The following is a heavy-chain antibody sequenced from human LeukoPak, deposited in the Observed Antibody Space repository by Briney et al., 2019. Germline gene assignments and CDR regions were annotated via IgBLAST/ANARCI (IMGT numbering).Heavy chain of an antibody. Sequence: SQTLSLTCTVSGGSISSGSYYWSWIRQPAGKGLEWIGRIYTSGSTNYNPSLKSRVTMSVDTSKNQFSLKLSSVTAADTAVYYCARDVGQQLASFDYWGQGTLVTVSS. J-gene: IGHJ4*02. CDR1: GGSISSGSYY. CDR3: ARDVGQQLASFDY. D-gene: IGHD6-13*01. CDR2: IYTSGST. V-gene: IGHV4-61*02.